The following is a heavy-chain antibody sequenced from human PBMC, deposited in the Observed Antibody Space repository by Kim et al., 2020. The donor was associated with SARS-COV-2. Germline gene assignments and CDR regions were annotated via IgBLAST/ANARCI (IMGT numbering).Heavy chain of an antibody. D-gene: IGHD2-21*02. CDR3: ARDNSGTGVTAIAYFDH. CDR1: GFTFSIYT. CDR2: ISYNGREE. V-gene: IGHV3-30*04. J-gene: IGHJ4*02. Sequence: GGSLRLSCAASGFTFSIYTMHWVRQAPGKGLEWVAVISYNGREEHYTDSVKGRFTVSRDNSKDTMYLQMNSLRAEDTAVYYCARDNSGTGVTAIAYFDHWGQGTLATVSS.